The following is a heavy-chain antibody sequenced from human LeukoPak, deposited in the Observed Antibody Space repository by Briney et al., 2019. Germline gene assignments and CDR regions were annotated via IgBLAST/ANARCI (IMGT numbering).Heavy chain of an antibody. CDR2: INHSGSS. CDR1: DGSFSSYY. J-gene: IGHJ4*02. CDR3: ARGGGSGWYIDY. Sequence: SETLSLTCAVYDGSFSSYYWSWIRQPPGKGLEWIGEINHSGSSIYNPSLKSRVTISVDTSKNQFSLKLSSVTAADTAVYYCARGGGSGWYIDYWGQGTLVTVSS. D-gene: IGHD6-19*01. V-gene: IGHV4-34*01.